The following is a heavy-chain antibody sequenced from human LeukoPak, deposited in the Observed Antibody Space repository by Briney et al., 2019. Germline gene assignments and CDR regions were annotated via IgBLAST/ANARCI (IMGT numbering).Heavy chain of an antibody. D-gene: IGHD2-2*01. Sequence: RAPVKVSCKASGYTFTSYAMHWVRQAPGQRLEWMGWINAGNGNTKYSQKFQGRVTITRDPSASTAYMELSSLRSEDTAVYYCARDPYCSSTSCYNWFDPWGQGTLVTVSS. CDR3: ARDPYCSSTSCYNWFDP. J-gene: IGHJ5*02. CDR2: INAGNGNT. V-gene: IGHV1-3*01. CDR1: GYTFTSYA.